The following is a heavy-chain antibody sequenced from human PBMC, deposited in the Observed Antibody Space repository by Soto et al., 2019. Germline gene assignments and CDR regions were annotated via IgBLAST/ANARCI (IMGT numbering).Heavy chain of an antibody. CDR3: VREGRSSTSCNTGCAFDI. J-gene: IGHJ3*02. CDR1: GLTSWDYD. D-gene: IGHD2-2*02. V-gene: IGHV3-11*01. CDR2: ISGSGNTM. Sequence: QVQLVESGGALVKPGGSRRLACAASGLTSWDYDMSWIRQAPGKGLEWGADISGSGNTMYYGDYVKGRFTISRDNAENSVFLQMISLRAEDTAVYYCVREGRSSTSCNTGCAFDIWVQGTMVAVSS.